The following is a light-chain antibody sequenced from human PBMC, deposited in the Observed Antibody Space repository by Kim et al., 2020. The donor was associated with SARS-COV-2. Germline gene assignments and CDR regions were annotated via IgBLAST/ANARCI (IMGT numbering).Light chain of an antibody. CDR2: RND. V-gene: IGLV1-47*01. J-gene: IGLJ3*02. CDR3: AVWDNSLSGWV. Sequence: QSVPTQPPSASATPGQRVTISCFGSSSNIGSDYVYWYHQLPGTAPKLLIYRNDQRPSGVPDRFSGSKSGTSASLAISGLRSEDEADYYCAVWDNSLSGWVFGGGTQLTVL. CDR1: SSNIGSDY.